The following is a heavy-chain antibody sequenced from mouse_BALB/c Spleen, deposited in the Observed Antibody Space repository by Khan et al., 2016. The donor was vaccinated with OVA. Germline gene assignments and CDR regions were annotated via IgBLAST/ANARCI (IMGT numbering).Heavy chain of an antibody. CDR2: NLPGSDST. V-gene: IGHV1-9*01. Sequence: QVQLQQSGAELMKPGASVKISCKATGYTFSSYWIEWVKQRPGHGLEWIGDNLPGSDSTNFNEKFKGKATFTADTSSNIAYMQLSSLTSEDSAAYYCARGGYGGFAYWGQGTLVTVSA. D-gene: IGHD2-2*01. CDR1: GYTFSSYW. J-gene: IGHJ3*01. CDR3: ARGGYGGFAY.